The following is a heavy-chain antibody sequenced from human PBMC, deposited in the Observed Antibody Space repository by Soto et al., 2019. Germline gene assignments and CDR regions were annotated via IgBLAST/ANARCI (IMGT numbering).Heavy chain of an antibody. J-gene: IGHJ3*02. CDR2: MYHSGST. CDR3: ARAPRYDSSTSLNAFDI. CDR1: GGSISSGGYS. D-gene: IGHD3-22*01. Sequence: SETLSLTCAVSGGSISSGGYSWSWIRQPPGKGLEWIGYMYHSGSTYYNPSLKSRVTISVDTSKNQFSLKLSPVTAADTAVYYCARAPRYDSSTSLNAFDIWGQGTMVTVSS. V-gene: IGHV4-30-2*05.